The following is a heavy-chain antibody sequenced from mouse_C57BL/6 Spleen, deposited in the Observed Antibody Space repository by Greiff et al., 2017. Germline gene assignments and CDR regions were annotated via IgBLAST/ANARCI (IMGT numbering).Heavy chain of an antibody. J-gene: IGHJ4*01. Sequence: VQLQQPGTELVKPGASVKLSCKASGYTFTSYWMHWVKQRPGQGLEWIGNINPSNGGTNYNAKFKSKATLTVDKSSSTAYMQLSSLTSEDSAVYYCARSLPNYEGAMDYWGQGTSVTVSS. CDR2: INPSNGGT. CDR3: ARSLPNYEGAMDY. CDR1: GYTFTSYW. V-gene: IGHV1-53*01. D-gene: IGHD2-1*01.